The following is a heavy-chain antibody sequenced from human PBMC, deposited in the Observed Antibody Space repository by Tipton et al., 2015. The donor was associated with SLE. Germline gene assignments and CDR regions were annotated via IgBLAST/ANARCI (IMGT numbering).Heavy chain of an antibody. CDR1: GGPFNGYH. CDR3: VRGQEDWYFDV. J-gene: IGHJ2*01. CDR2: IYYSGST. V-gene: IGHV4-59*12. Sequence: TLSLTCTVSGGPFNGYHWSWIRQPPGKGLEWIGYIYYSGSTYYNPSLKSRVTISVDTSKNQFSLKLSSVTAADTAVYFCVRGQEDWYFDVWGRGTLVTVSS.